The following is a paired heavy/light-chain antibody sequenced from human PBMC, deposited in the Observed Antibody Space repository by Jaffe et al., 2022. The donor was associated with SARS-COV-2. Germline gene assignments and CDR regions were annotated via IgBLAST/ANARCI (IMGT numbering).Light chain of an antibody. Sequence: QSVLTQPPSASGTPGQRVTISCSGSNSNIGVKFVYWFRHLPGTAPKLLIYRNDQRPSGVPDRFSGSKSGTSASLAISGLRSEDEADYYCAAWDDSLSGPNWVFGGGTKLTVL. CDR3: AAWDDSLSGPNWV. CDR2: RND. J-gene: IGLJ3*02. CDR1: NSNIGVKF. V-gene: IGLV1-47*01.
Heavy chain of an antibody. D-gene: IGHD2-21*02. Sequence: QVQLVQSGAEVKKPGASVRVSCKASGYTFTNYDINWVRQATGQGLEWMGWMNPNSANTGYTQKFQDRVTMTRNMSVSTAYLELSSLTSEDTAVYYCARATTAHCGGDCDPPFDFWGQGTLIIVSS. CDR1: GYTFTNYD. V-gene: IGHV1-8*01. CDR3: ARATTAHCGGDCDPPFDF. J-gene: IGHJ4*02. CDR2: MNPNSANT.